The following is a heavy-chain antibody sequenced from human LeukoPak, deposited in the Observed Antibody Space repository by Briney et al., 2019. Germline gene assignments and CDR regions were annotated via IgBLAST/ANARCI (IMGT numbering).Heavy chain of an antibody. CDR3: ARGGGGMGRGVMLNNWFDP. V-gene: IGHV4-31*03. CDR1: GGSISSGGYY. Sequence: PSETLSLTCTVSGGSISSGGYYWSWIRQHPGKGLEWIGYIYYSGSTYYNPSLKSRVTISVDTSKNQFSPKLSSVTAADTAVYYCARGGGGMGRGVMLNNWFDPWGQGTLVTVSS. J-gene: IGHJ5*02. D-gene: IGHD3-10*01. CDR2: IYYSGST.